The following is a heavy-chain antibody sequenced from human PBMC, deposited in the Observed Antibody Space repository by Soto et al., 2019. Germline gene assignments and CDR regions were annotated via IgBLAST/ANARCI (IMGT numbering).Heavy chain of an antibody. D-gene: IGHD6-6*01. CDR2: IKSKTDGGTT. J-gene: IGHJ4*02. CDR3: TTDYESSSYYFDY. V-gene: IGHV3-15*01. Sequence: XGSLILSCAASGFTFSNAWMSWVRQAPGKGLEWVGRIKSKTDGGTTDYAAPVKGRFTISRDDSKNTLYLQMNSLKTEDTAVYYCTTDYESSSYYFDYWGQGTLVTVSS. CDR1: GFTFSNAW.